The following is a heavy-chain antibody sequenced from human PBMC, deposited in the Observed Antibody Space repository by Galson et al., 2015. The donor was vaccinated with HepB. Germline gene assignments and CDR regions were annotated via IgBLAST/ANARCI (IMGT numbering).Heavy chain of an antibody. CDR3: ARVVSRTYCGGDCYSSGDY. CDR1: GFTFSSYS. D-gene: IGHD2-21*02. CDR2: ISSSSSYI. Sequence: LRLSCAASGFTFSSYSMNWVRQAPGKGLEWVSSISSSSSYIYYADSVKGRFTISRDNAKNSLYLQMNSLRAEDTAVYYCARVVSRTYCGGDCYSSGDYWGQGTLVTVSS. J-gene: IGHJ4*02. V-gene: IGHV3-21*01.